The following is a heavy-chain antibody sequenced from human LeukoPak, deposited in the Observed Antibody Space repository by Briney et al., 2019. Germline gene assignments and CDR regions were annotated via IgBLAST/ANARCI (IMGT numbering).Heavy chain of an antibody. J-gene: IGHJ4*02. D-gene: IGHD5-24*01. V-gene: IGHV3-7*01. Sequence: PGGSLRLSCASSVFTFSIYLMTWVRHAPGRGLEAVANIKKEGSEKYCVEFVKDGFTNSRDNAKNSLYLQMNSLRAEDTAVYYCARDLIGRDGYPGDSGYWGQGTLVTVSS. CDR2: IKKEGSEK. CDR3: ARDLIGRDGYPGDSGY. CDR1: VFTFSIYL.